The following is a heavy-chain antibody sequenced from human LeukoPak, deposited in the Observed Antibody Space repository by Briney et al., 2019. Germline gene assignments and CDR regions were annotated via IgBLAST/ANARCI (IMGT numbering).Heavy chain of an antibody. V-gene: IGHV1-46*01. J-gene: IGHJ4*02. Sequence: GASVKVSCKASGYTFTKYYMHWVRQAPGQGLEWMAIINPSDGTTNYAQKFQGRVTTTRDTSISTAYMELSSLRSEDTAVYYCARTPKVRSLWFGDPPYFDYWGQGTLVTVSS. CDR1: GYTFTKYY. CDR2: INPSDGTT. CDR3: ARTPKVRSLWFGDPPYFDY. D-gene: IGHD3-10*01.